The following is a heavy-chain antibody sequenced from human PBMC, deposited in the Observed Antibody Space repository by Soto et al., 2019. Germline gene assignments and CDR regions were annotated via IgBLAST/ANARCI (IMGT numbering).Heavy chain of an antibody. V-gene: IGHV1-69*02. D-gene: IGHD3-16*02. CDR3: AGSNRSGYRAFDY. Sequence: QVQLVQSGAEVKRPGSSVKVSCKASGDTFNFYSINWVRQAPGLGLEWMGRVNPIVSMSNYAQKFQGRVTMTADKSTSTAYMGLNRMRSDDTAIYFCAGSNRSGYRAFDYCGQGALVTGSS. J-gene: IGHJ4*02. CDR2: VNPIVSMS. CDR1: GDTFNFYS.